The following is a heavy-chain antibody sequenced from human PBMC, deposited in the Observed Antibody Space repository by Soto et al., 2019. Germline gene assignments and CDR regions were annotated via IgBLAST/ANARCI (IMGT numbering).Heavy chain of an antibody. CDR3: AHRPYGYKYYFDY. CDR1: GFSLSTRGVG. Sequence: QITLKESGPTLVKPTQTLTLTSTFSGFSLSTRGVGMGRISQPPGKAMEWLALVYWDDDIWYSPSLKTKHTITKDTSKNQVVLTMPNMAPVDTATYYCAHRPYGYKYYFDYWGQGTLVTVSS. V-gene: IGHV2-5*02. J-gene: IGHJ4*02. D-gene: IGHD5-18*01. CDR2: VYWDDDI.